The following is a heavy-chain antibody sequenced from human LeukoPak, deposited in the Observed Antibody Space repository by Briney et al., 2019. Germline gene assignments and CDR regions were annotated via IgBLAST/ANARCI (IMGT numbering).Heavy chain of an antibody. D-gene: IGHD1-7*01. J-gene: IGHJ5*02. CDR2: IYTSGST. V-gene: IGHV4-4*09. CDR3: ARIRLELGSWFDP. CDR1: GGSISSYY. Sequence: PSETLSLTCTVSGGSISSYYWSWIRQPPGKGLEWIWYIYTSGSTNYNPSLKSRVTISVDTSKNQFSLKLSSVTAADTAVYYCARIRLELGSWFDPWGQGTLVTVSS.